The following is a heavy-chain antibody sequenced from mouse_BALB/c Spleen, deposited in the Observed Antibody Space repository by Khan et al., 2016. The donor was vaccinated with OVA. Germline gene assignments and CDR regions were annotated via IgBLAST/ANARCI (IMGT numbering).Heavy chain of an antibody. CDR2: ISYSGRT. CDR1: GYSITSDYA. D-gene: IGHD1-1*01. Sequence: EVQLQESGPGLVKPSQSLSLTCTVTGYSITSDYAWNWIRQFPGNKLEWMGYISYSGRTSYNPSLKSRISITRAPSKNQFFLQLNSVTTEDTATYYCARSVTITTVVATDFDYWGQGTTLTVSS. V-gene: IGHV3-2*02. J-gene: IGHJ2*01. CDR3: ARSVTITTVVATDFDY.